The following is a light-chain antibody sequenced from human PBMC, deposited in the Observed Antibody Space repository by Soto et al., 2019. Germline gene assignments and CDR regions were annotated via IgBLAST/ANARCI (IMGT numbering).Light chain of an antibody. Sequence: QSVLTLPPSVSGAPGQRVTISCTGSSSNIGAGYDVHWYQQLPGTAPKLLIYGNSNRPSGVPDRFSGSKSGTSASLAITGLQDEDEAADYCQSYDSSLSGYVFGTGTKLTVL. CDR2: GNS. CDR3: QSYDSSLSGYV. V-gene: IGLV1-40*01. CDR1: SSNIGAGYD. J-gene: IGLJ1*01.